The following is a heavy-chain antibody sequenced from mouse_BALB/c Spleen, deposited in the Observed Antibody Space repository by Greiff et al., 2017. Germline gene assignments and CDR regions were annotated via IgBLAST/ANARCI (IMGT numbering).Heavy chain of an antibody. CDR2: IWAGGST. D-gene: IGHD2-2*01. CDR1: GFSLTSYG. J-gene: IGHJ1*01. V-gene: IGHV2-9*02. Sequence: VQLQQSGPGLVAPSQSLSITCTVSGFSLTSYGVHWVRQPPGKGLEWLGVIWAGGSTNYNSALMSRLSISKDNSKSQVFLKMNSLQTDDTAMYYCAREGGLPYFDVWGAGTTVTVSS. CDR3: AREGGLPYFDV.